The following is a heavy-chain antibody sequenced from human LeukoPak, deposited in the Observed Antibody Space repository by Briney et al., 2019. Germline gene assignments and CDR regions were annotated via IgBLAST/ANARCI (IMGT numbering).Heavy chain of an antibody. CDR3: AKEGVQTPTDWYFDL. J-gene: IGHJ2*01. V-gene: IGHV3-23*01. CDR1: GFIFSTYG. Sequence: PGGPLRLSCAASGFIFSTYGMGWVRQAPGKGLEWVSSIKDSSGPNTWYADSVKGRFTISRDNSKSTVYLQMNRLRVEDTAVYFCAKEGVQTPTDWYFDLWGRGTLVTVSS. CDR2: IKDSSGPNT. D-gene: IGHD1-26*01.